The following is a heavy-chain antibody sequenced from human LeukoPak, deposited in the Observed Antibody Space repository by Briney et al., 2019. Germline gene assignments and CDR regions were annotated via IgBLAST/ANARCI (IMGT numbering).Heavy chain of an antibody. J-gene: IGHJ4*02. Sequence: PGGSLRLSCAASGFTFSSYWMSWVRQAPGKGLEWVANIKQDGSEKYYVDSVKGRFTIPRDNAKNSLYLQMNSLRAEDTAVYYCARGQGRGNYYFDYWGQGTLVTVSS. CDR2: IKQDGSEK. CDR1: GFTFSSYW. CDR3: ARGQGRGNYYFDY. V-gene: IGHV3-7*01. D-gene: IGHD1-7*01.